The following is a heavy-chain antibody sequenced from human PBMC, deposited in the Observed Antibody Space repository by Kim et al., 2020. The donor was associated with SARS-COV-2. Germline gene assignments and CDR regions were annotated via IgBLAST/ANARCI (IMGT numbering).Heavy chain of an antibody. CDR1: GFSLSTSGVG. CDR2: IYWDDGK. D-gene: IGHD3-10*01. V-gene: IGHV2-5*02. J-gene: IGHJ4*02. Sequence: SGPTLVNPTQTLTLTCTFSGFSLSTSGVGVGWIRQPPGKALEWLALIYWDDGKRYSPSLKSRLTITKDTSKNQVVLTMTNVDPVDTATYYCAHRHSWFGGPYCDHGGQGTLVTVPS. CDR3: AHRHSWFGGPYCDH.